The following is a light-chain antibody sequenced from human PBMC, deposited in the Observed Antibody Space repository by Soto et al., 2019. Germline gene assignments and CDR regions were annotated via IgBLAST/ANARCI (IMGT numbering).Light chain of an antibody. CDR2: SNN. V-gene: IGLV1-47*02. CDR1: SSNIGSNY. CDR3: AAWDDSLSGRV. Sequence: VRTQPPSASGTPGQRVTISGSGSSSNIGSNYVYWYQQLPGTAPKLLIYSNNQRPSGVPDRFSGSKSGTSASLAISGLRSEDEADYYCAAWDDSLSGRVFGTGTKVTVL. J-gene: IGLJ1*01.